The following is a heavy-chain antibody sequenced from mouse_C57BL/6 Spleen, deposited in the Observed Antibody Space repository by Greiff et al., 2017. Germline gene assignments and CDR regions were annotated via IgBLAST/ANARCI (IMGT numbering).Heavy chain of an antibody. J-gene: IGHJ1*03. CDR2: INPYNGGT. D-gene: IGHD2-3*01. V-gene: IGHV1-19*01. CDR3: ASGRDGYRDWYFDV. CDR1: GYTFTDYY. Sequence: EVQLQQSGPVLVKPGASVKMSCKASGYTFTDYYMNWVKQSHGKSLEWIGVINPYNGGTSYNQKFKGKATLTVDKSSSTAYMELTSLTSEDSAVYYGASGRDGYRDWYFDVWGTGTTVTVSS.